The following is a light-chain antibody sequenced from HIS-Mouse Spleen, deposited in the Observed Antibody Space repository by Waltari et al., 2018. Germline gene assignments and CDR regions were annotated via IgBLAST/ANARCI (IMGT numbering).Light chain of an antibody. CDR1: SSDVGGYNY. CDR3: SSYAGSNNLGV. Sequence: QSALTQPASVSGSPGQSVTISCTGTSSDVGGYNYVSWYQQHPGKAPKLMIYEVSKRPTGVPARFSGSKSGNTASLTVSGLQAEDEADYYCSSYAGSNNLGVFGGGTKLTVL. V-gene: IGLV2-8*01. J-gene: IGLJ3*02. CDR2: EVS.